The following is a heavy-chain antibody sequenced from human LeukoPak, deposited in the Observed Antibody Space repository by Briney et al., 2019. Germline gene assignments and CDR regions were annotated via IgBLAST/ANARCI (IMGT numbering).Heavy chain of an antibody. V-gene: IGHV4-39*01. Sequence: PSETLSLTCTVSGGSISSSSYYWGWLRQPPGKGLEWIGSIYYSGSTYYKPSLKSRVTISVDTSKNQFSLKLSSVTAADTAVYYCASRYYDSSGYYFDYWGQGTLVTISS. D-gene: IGHD3-22*01. CDR2: IYYSGST. CDR3: ASRYYDSSGYYFDY. J-gene: IGHJ4*02. CDR1: GGSISSSSYY.